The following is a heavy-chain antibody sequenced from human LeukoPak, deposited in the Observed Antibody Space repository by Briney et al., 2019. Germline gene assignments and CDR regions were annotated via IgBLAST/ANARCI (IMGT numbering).Heavy chain of an antibody. Sequence: ASVTVSCKASGYTFTGYYMHWVRQAPRPGLEWMGWINLNNGGTNYAQKFQGRVTMTRDTSISTAYMELSRLTSDDTAVYYCARGRGTTSSNFDYWGQGTLVTVSS. CDR3: ARGRGTTSSNFDY. CDR1: GYTFTGYY. D-gene: IGHD2-2*01. J-gene: IGHJ4*02. V-gene: IGHV1-2*02. CDR2: INLNNGGT.